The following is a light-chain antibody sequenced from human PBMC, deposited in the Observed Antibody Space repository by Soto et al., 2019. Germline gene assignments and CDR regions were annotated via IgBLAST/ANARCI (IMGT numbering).Light chain of an antibody. CDR3: QQYKNWPHFT. J-gene: IGKJ3*01. Sequence: EIVMAQSPATLSVSPGERATLSCRASQSVGSDLAWYQQKPGQALRLLIYGASTRATGIPARFGGSGSGTECTLTISSLQSEDFAVYYCQQYKNWPHFTFGPGTKVDIK. CDR1: QSVGSD. CDR2: GAS. V-gene: IGKV3-15*01.